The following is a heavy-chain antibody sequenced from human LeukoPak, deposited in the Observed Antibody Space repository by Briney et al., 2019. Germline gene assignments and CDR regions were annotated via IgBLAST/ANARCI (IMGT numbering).Heavy chain of an antibody. CDR2: ISGSGGST. Sequence: PGGSLRLSWAASGFTFSSYAMSWVRQAPGKGLEWVSAISGSGGSTYYADSVKGRFTISRDNSKNTLYLQMNSLRAEDTAVYYCAKSHRAAMVIGYWGQGTLVTVSS. D-gene: IGHD5-18*01. V-gene: IGHV3-23*01. CDR1: GFTFSSYA. J-gene: IGHJ4*02. CDR3: AKSHRAAMVIGY.